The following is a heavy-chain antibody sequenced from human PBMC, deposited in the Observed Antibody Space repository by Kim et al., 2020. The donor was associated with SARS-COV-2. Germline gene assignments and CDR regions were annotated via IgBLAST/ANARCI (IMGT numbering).Heavy chain of an antibody. V-gene: IGHV3-23*01. CDR3: AKDRGFKYYYGSGSYYNPHYYGMDV. CDR2: ISGSGGST. Sequence: GGSLRLSCAASGFTFSSYAMSWVRQAPGKGLEWVSAISGSGGSTYYADSVKGRFTISRDNSKNTLYLQMNSLRAEDTAVYYCAKDRGFKYYYGSGSYYNPHYYGMDVWGQGTTVTVSS. CDR1: GFTFSSYA. D-gene: IGHD3-10*01. J-gene: IGHJ6*02.